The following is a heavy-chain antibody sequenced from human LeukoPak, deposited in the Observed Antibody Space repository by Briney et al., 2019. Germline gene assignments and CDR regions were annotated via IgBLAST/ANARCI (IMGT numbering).Heavy chain of an antibody. J-gene: IGHJ4*02. D-gene: IGHD3-10*01. V-gene: IGHV1-69*04. CDR1: GGTFSSYA. Sequence: SVKVSCKASGGTFSSYAISWVRQAPGQGLEWMGRIIPILGIANYAQKFQGRVTITADKSTSTAYMELSSLRSEDTAVYYCARDGYYGSGPGDYWGQGTLVTVSS. CDR3: ARDGYYGSGPGDY. CDR2: IIPILGIA.